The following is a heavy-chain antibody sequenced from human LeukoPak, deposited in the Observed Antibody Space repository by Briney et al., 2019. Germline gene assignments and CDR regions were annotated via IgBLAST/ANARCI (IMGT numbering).Heavy chain of an antibody. CDR1: GFTFSSYA. CDR3: ARDPIWFGELFHYYYGMDV. CDR2: ILYDGSNK. Sequence: PGRSLRLSCAASGFTFSSYAMHWVRQAPGKGLEWVAVILYDGSNKYYADSVKGRFTISRDNSKNTLYLQMNSLRAEDTAVYYCARDPIWFGELFHYYYGMDVWGQGTTVTVSS. D-gene: IGHD3-10*01. V-gene: IGHV3-33*01. J-gene: IGHJ6*02.